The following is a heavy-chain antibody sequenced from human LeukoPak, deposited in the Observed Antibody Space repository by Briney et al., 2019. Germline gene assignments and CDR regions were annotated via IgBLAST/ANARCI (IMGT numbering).Heavy chain of an antibody. Sequence: GRSLRLSCAASGFTFSSDAVHWVSQAPGKGLEWVAVISYDGSYIYYADSVKGRFTISRDNSKNTLYLQMNSLRAEATAVYYCARDFPVWGGYDSWSGYYDYYYYGMDVWGQGTTVTVSS. D-gene: IGHD3-3*01. CDR1: GFTFSSDA. CDR3: ARDFPVWGGYDSWSGYYDYYYYGMDV. CDR2: ISYDGSYI. J-gene: IGHJ6*02. V-gene: IGHV3-30*01.